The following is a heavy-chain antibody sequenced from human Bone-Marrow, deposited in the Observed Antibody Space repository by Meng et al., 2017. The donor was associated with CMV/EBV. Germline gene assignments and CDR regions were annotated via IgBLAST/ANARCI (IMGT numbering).Heavy chain of an antibody. D-gene: IGHD6-13*01. J-gene: IGHJ5*02. CDR2: IRYDGSNK. Sequence: GESLKISCAASGFTFSSYGMHWVRQAPGKGLEWVAFIRYDGSNKYYADSVKGRFTISRDNSKNTLYLQMNSLRAEDTAGYYCANPASSSRPNWFDPWGQGTLVTVSS. CDR1: GFTFSSYG. V-gene: IGHV3-30*02. CDR3: ANPASSSRPNWFDP.